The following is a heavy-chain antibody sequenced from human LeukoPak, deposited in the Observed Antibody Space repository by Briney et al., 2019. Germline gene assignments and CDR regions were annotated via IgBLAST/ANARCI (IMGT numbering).Heavy chain of an antibody. J-gene: IGHJ6*03. CDR2: ISGVGDST. V-gene: IGHV3-23*01. CDR3: AKRADGCSGVTCYYYYMDV. Sequence: GGSLRLSCAASGLTFSYYAMNWVRQAPGKGLEWVSAISGVGDSTYYAESVKGRFTMSRDNSKNTVYLQMNSLRVEDTAIYYCAKRADGCSGVTCYYYYMDVWGKGTTVTVSS. D-gene: IGHD2-15*01. CDR1: GLTFSYYA.